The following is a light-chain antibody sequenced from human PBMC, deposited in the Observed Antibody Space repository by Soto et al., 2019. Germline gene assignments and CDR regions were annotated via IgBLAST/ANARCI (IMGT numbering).Light chain of an antibody. J-gene: IGLJ1*01. Sequence: QSGLTQPASVPGSHGTSITISCTGSTSNVGDHKYVSWYKQHAGKAPQLMFYEISHRPSGVSSRFSGSMSGKTASLTISGLQAEDDADYYCSSYTSRNTYVSGIGTKVTVL. V-gene: IGLV2-14*01. CDR1: TSNVGDHKY. CDR3: SSYTSRNTYV. CDR2: EIS.